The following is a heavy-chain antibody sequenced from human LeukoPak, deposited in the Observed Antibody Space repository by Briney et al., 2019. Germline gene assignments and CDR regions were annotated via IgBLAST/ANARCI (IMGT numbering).Heavy chain of an antibody. D-gene: IGHD6-13*01. CDR2: ISSSGGPI. CDR3: ARGSSNFDY. J-gene: IGHJ4*02. Sequence: GGSLRLSCAASGFTFSSYSMSWVRQAPGKGLEWVSYISSSGGPIYYADSVKGRFTISRDNAKNSLYLQMNSLRAEDTAVYYCARGSSNFDYWGQGTLVTVSS. V-gene: IGHV3-48*04. CDR1: GFTFSSYS.